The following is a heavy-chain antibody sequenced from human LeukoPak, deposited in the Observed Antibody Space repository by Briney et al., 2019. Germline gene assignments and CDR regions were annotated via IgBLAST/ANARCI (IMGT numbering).Heavy chain of an antibody. V-gene: IGHV3-23*01. J-gene: IGHJ4*02. CDR3: AKGVPDYIHYFDY. CDR1: GFTVSSNY. Sequence: GGSLRLSCAASGFTVSSNYMSWVRQAPGKGLEWVSSVSGSGGSTYYADSVKGRFTISRDNSKNTLYLQMNSLRGEDTAVYYCAKGVPDYIHYFDYWGQGTLVTVSS. D-gene: IGHD3-10*01. CDR2: VSGSGGST.